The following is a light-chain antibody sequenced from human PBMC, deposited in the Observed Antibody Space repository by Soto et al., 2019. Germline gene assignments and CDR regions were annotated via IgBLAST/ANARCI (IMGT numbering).Light chain of an antibody. CDR3: QQLNSYRWT. CDR2: AAS. CDR1: QSISSW. J-gene: IGKJ1*01. V-gene: IGKV1-5*01. Sequence: DIQMTQSASALSASVGDRVTITCRASQSISSWLAWYQQKPGKAPKLLIYAASTLQSGVPSRFSGSGSGTEFTLTISSLQPEDFATYYCQQLNSYRWTFGQGTKVDIK.